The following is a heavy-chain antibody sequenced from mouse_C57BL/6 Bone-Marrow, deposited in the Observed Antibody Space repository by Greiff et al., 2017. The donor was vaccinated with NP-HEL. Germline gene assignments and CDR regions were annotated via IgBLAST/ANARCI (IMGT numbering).Heavy chain of an antibody. CDR1: GYAFSSSW. CDR3: ANYGNYVFDY. J-gene: IGHJ2*01. V-gene: IGHV1-82*01. CDR2: IYPGDGDT. D-gene: IGHD2-1*01. Sequence: LEESGPELVKPGASVKISCKASGYAFSSSWMNWVKQRPGKGLEWIGRIYPGDGDTNYNGKFKGKATLTADKSSSTAYMQLSSLTSEDSAVYFCANYGNYVFDYWGQGTTLTVSS.